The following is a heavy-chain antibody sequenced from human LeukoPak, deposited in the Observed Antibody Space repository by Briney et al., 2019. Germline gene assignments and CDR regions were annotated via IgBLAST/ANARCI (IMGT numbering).Heavy chain of an antibody. Sequence: GGSLRLSCAASGFTFSSFRMHWVRQAPGKRLVWVSRIDPDGITTIYADSVEGRFTISRDNAKNTLYLQMNSLRVEDTAVYYCASHGVAARQFDYWGQGTLVTVSS. D-gene: IGHD3-3*01. CDR2: IDPDGITT. V-gene: IGHV3-74*01. J-gene: IGHJ4*02. CDR3: ASHGVAARQFDY. CDR1: GFTFSSFR.